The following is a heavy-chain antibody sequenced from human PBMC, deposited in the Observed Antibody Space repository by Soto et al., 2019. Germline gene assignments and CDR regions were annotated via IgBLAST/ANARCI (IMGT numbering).Heavy chain of an antibody. CDR3: ARSLGAAAADYGMDV. D-gene: IGHD6-13*01. V-gene: IGHV4-59*01. CDR1: GGSISSYY. CDR2: IYYSGST. Sequence: PSETLSLTCTVSGGSISSYYWSWIRQPPGKGLEWIGYIYYSGSTNYNPSIKSRVTISVDTSKNQFSLKLSSVTAADMALYYCARSLGAAAADYGMDVWGQGTTVTVSS. J-gene: IGHJ6*02.